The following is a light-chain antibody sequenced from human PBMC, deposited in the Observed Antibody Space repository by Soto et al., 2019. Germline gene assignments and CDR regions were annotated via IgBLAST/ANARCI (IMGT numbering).Light chain of an antibody. J-gene: IGKJ1*01. CDR3: HQYNDWPRT. CDR1: QTLSVN. Sequence: EIVVTQSPATLSVSPGESATLSCRATQTLSVNLAWYQQKPGQAPRLLIYGASRRATGIPARFSGSGSGTEFTVTISSMQYEDFTVYYCHQYNDWPRTFGQGTKVEIK. CDR2: GAS. V-gene: IGKV3-15*01.